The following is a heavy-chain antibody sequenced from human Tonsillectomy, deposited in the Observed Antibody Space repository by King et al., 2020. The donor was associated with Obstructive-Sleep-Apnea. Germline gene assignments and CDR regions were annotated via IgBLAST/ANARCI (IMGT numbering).Heavy chain of an antibody. V-gene: IGHV3-30*04. CDR2: ISYDGSNK. J-gene: IGHJ4*02. CDR1: GFTFSSYA. Sequence: QVQLVESGGGVVQPGRSLRLSCAASGFTFSSYAMHWVRQAPGKGLEWVSIISYDGSNKYYADSVKGRLTISRDNSKNTLYLQMNSLRAEDTAVYYCARDRGNSGWYYFDYWGQGTLVTVSS. CDR3: ARDRGNSGWYYFDY. D-gene: IGHD6-19*01.